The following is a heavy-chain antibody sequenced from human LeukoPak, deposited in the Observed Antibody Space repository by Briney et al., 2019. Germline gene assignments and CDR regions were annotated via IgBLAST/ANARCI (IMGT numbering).Heavy chain of an antibody. CDR3: TTDYYDYVWGSYRPDY. CDR2: IKSKTDGETT. Sequence: GGSLRLSCAASGFTFSNAWMTWVRQAPGQGLEWVARIKSKTDGETTDYAAPVKGRFTISRDDSKNTLYLQMNSLKTEDTAVYYCTTDYYDYVWGSYRPDYWGQGTLVTVSS. CDR1: GFTFSNAW. V-gene: IGHV3-15*01. D-gene: IGHD3-16*02. J-gene: IGHJ4*02.